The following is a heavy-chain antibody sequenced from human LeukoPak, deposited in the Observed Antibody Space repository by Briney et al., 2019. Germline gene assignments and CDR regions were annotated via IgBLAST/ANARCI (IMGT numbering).Heavy chain of an antibody. CDR3: ASTGDTAMDY. J-gene: IGHJ4*02. D-gene: IGHD5-18*01. V-gene: IGHV1-18*04. CDR2: ISAYNGNT. Sequence: ASVKVSCKASGHTFTSYGISWVRQAPGQGPEWMGWISAYNGNTNYAQKLQGRVTTTTDTSTSTAYMELRSLRSDDTAVYYCASTGDTAMDYWGQGTLVTVSS. CDR1: GHTFTSYG.